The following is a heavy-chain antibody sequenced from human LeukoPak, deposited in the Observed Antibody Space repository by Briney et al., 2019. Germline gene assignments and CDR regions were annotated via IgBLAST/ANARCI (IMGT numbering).Heavy chain of an antibody. V-gene: IGHV4-59*01. J-gene: IGHJ4*02. CDR3: ARFSSGTWLDY. CDR2: IYYSGST. Sequence: SETLSLTCTVSGGSISSYYWSWIRQPPGKGLEWIGYIYYSGSTNYNPSLKSRVTISVDTSNNQFSLKLSSVTAADTAVYYCARFSSGTWLDYWGQGTLVTVSS. D-gene: IGHD1-26*01. CDR1: GGSISSYY.